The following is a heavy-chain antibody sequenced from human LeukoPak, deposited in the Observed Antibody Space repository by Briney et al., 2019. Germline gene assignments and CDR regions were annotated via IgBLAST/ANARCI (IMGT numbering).Heavy chain of an antibody. Sequence: SVKVSCKASGGTFSTYAISWVRQAPGQGLEWMGGIIPMFGTANYAQKFQGRVTITADESTSTAYMELSSLRSEDTAVYYCASKRGYSYGFDYWGQGTLVTVSS. CDR3: ASKRGYSYGFDY. V-gene: IGHV1-69*13. D-gene: IGHD5-18*01. J-gene: IGHJ4*02. CDR1: GGTFSTYA. CDR2: IIPMFGTA.